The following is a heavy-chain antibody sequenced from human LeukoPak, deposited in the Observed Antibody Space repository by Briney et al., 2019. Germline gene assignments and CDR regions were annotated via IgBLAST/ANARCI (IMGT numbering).Heavy chain of an antibody. D-gene: IGHD3-10*01. J-gene: IGHJ5*02. CDR1: GYTFTGYY. V-gene: IGHV1-2*04. CDR3: ARERSITMVRGVINNWFDP. Sequence: ASVKVSCKASGYTFTGYYMHWVRQAPGQGLEWMGWINPNSGGTNYAQKFQGWVTMTRDTSISTAYMELSRLRSVDTAVYYCARERSITMVRGVINNWFDPWGQGTLVTVSS. CDR2: INPNSGGT.